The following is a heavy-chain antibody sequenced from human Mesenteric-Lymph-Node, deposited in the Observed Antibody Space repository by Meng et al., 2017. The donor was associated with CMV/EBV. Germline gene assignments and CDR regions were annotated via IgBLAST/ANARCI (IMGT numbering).Heavy chain of an antibody. CDR3: ASTLKNYELGV. J-gene: IGHJ6*02. Sequence: GESLKISCAASGFNFGEYAMSWVRQAPGKGLEWVANIKQDGSEKYYVDSVKGRFTISRDNAKNSLYLQMNSLRAEDTAVYYCASTLKNYELGVWGQGTTVTVSS. V-gene: IGHV3-7*01. CDR2: IKQDGSEK. CDR1: GFNFGEYA. D-gene: IGHD3-3*01.